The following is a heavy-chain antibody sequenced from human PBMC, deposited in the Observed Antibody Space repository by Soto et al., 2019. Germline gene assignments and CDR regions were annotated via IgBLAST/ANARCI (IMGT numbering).Heavy chain of an antibody. CDR3: AHRVLRTVFGLVTTTAIHFDF. J-gene: IGHJ4*02. CDR1: GFSLTTSGVG. Sequence: QITLNESGPTVVRPTETLTLTCRFSGFSLTTSGVGVGWIRQSPGKAPEWLALIYWDDDKRYSASLKSRLTITKDTSKNQVVLTVSDLDPTDTATYYCAHRVLRTVFGLVTTTAIHFDFCGLGTPVAVSS. CDR2: IYWDDDK. V-gene: IGHV2-5*02. D-gene: IGHD3-3*01.